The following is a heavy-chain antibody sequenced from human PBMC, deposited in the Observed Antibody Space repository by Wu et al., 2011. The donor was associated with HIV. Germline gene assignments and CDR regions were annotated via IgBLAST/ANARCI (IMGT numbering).Heavy chain of an antibody. Sequence: QVQLVQSGAEVKKPGASVKVSCKVSGYSLSELSMHWVRQVPGKGLEWMGGSDPEDGEIVYAQKFQGRVSMTEDTSTDTGYMELSSLRSEDTAVYYCSTEGKXYYMDGWGKGTTVIVSS. CDR2: SDPEDGEI. CDR1: GYSLSELS. V-gene: IGHV1-24*01. J-gene: IGHJ6*03. CDR3: STEGKXYYMDG.